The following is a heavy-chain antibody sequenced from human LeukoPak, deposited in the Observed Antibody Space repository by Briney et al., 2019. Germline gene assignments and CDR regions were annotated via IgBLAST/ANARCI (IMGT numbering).Heavy chain of an antibody. CDR1: GFTFNSYS. CDR2: IRYDGTYQ. Sequence: GGSLRLSCAASGFTFNSYSMNWVRQAPGKGLEWVAFIRYDGTYQYYADSVKGRFTISRANSKNTLSLQMNRLRAEDTAIYYCAKDARKAAIDYWGQGTLVTVSS. J-gene: IGHJ4*02. CDR3: AKDARKAAIDY. D-gene: IGHD2-15*01. V-gene: IGHV3-30*02.